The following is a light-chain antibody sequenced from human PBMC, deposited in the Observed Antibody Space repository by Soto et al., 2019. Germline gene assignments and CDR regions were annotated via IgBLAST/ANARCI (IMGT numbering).Light chain of an antibody. CDR2: DVS. CDR1: QSINNL. J-gene: IGKJ4*01. Sequence: DVQMTQSPSTLSASVGDRVTITCRASQSINNLLAWYQQKPGKAPTFLIYDVSTLESGVPSRFSGSGSGTEFTLTISSLQPEDVATYYCQQYDSYPLTFGEGTRVEIK. CDR3: QQYDSYPLT. V-gene: IGKV1-5*01.